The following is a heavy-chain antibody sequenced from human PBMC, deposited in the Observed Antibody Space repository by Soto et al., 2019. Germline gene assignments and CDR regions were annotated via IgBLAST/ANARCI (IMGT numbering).Heavy chain of an antibody. V-gene: IGHV3-64D*06. CDR3: VKGRIAARPTYYYYGMDV. Sequence: PGGSLRLSCSASGFTFSSYAMHWVRQAPGKGLEYVSAISSNGGSTYYADSVKGRFTISRDNSKNTLYLQMSSLRAEDTAVYYCVKGRIAARPTYYYYGMDVWGQGTTVT. CDR1: GFTFSSYA. J-gene: IGHJ6*02. D-gene: IGHD6-6*01. CDR2: ISSNGGST.